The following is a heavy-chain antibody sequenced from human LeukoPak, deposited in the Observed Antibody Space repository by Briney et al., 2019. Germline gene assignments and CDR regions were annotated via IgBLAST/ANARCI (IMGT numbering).Heavy chain of an antibody. D-gene: IGHD4-17*01. CDR1: GFTFSGYY. CDR3: ARGYGDYEGDAPLDY. V-gene: IGHV3-11*06. Sequence: GGSLRLSCAASGFTFSGYYMSWIRQAPGKGLEWVSYISSSYTNYADSVKGRFTISRDNAKNSLYLQMNSLRAEDTAVYYCARGYGDYEGDAPLDYWGQGTLVTVSS. J-gene: IGHJ4*02. CDR2: ISSSYT.